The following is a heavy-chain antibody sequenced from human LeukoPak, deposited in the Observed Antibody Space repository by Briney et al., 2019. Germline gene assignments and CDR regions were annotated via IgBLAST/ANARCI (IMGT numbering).Heavy chain of an antibody. Sequence: ASVKVSCKASGYTFTYRYLHWVRQAPGQALEWMGWITPFNGNTNYAQKFQDRVTITRDRSMSTAYMELSSLRSEDTAMYYCARSRRDGYNRDGWYFDLWGRGTLVTVSS. J-gene: IGHJ2*01. CDR2: ITPFNGNT. D-gene: IGHD5-24*01. CDR3: ARSRRDGYNRDGWYFDL. CDR1: GYTFTYRY. V-gene: IGHV1-45*02.